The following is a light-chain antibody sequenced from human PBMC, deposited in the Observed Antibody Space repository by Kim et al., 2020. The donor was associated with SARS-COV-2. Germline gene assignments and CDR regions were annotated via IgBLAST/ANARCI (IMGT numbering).Light chain of an antibody. Sequence: SSELTQDPAVSVALGQTVRITCQGDSLRSSYATWYQQKPGQAPIVVIYGKNNRPSGIPDRFSGSSSGDTASLTITGTQAGDEADYYCNSRGSNDNVLFGGGTKLTVL. V-gene: IGLV3-19*01. J-gene: IGLJ2*01. CDR2: GKN. CDR3: NSRGSNDNVL. CDR1: SLRSSY.